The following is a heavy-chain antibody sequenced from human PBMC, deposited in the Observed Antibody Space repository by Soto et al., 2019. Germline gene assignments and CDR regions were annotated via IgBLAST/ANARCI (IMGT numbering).Heavy chain of an antibody. J-gene: IGHJ2*01. CDR3: AKDFFFQAEDGIRDYRSVSAFLLNRSSDL. V-gene: IGHV3-23*01. D-gene: IGHD3-9*01. CDR2: ISGNGGSP. Sequence: KGLEWVSAISGNGGSPYYADSVKGRFTISRDNSKNTLYLQMNSLRAEDTAVYYCAKDFFFQAEDGIRDYRSVSAFLLNRSSDL.